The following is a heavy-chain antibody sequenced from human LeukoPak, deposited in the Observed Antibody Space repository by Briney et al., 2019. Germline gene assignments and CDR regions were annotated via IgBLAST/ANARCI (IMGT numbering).Heavy chain of an antibody. CDR1: GCTFSSYE. J-gene: IGHJ4*02. CDR2: ISSSGSTI. D-gene: IGHD3-10*01. Sequence: GGSLRLSCAASGCTFSSYEMNWVRQAPGKGLEWVSYISSSGSTIYYADSVKGRFTISRDNAKNLLYLQMNSLRAEDTAVYYCAKDRGTWFALFDSWGQGTLVTVSS. CDR3: AKDRGTWFALFDS. V-gene: IGHV3-48*03.